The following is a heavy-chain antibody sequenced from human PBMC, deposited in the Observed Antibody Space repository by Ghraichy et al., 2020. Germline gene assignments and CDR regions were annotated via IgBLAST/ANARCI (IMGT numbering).Heavy chain of an antibody. CDR2: IHPQTGGA. J-gene: IGHJ4*02. Sequence: ASVKVSCKASGYTFTGYYMSWVRQAPGQGLEWMGRIHPQTGGAKYAQKFQGRVTMTRDTSISTAYMEVGSLRSDDTAVYYCARGDLADWGQGTLVTVSS. CDR1: GYTFTGYY. CDR3: ARGDLAD. V-gene: IGHV1-2*06. D-gene: IGHD1-26*01.